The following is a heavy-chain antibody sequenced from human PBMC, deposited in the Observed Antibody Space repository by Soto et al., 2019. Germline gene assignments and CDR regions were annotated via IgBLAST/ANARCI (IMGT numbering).Heavy chain of an antibody. CDR3: AREEGVGAFDY. CDR2: ISYDGSNK. Sequence: PGGSLRLSCAASGFTLSSYAMHWVRQAPGKGLEWVAVISYDGSNKYYADSVKGRFTISRDNSKNTLYLQMNSLRAEDTAVYYCAREEGVGAFDYWGQGTLVTVSS. CDR1: GFTLSSYA. V-gene: IGHV3-30-3*01. D-gene: IGHD1-26*01. J-gene: IGHJ4*02.